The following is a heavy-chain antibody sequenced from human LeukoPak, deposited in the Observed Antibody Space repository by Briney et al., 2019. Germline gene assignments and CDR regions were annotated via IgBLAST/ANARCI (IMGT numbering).Heavy chain of an antibody. Sequence: GGSLRLSCAASGLTFSIHWMNWVRQAPGKGLECVANINRDGSDKYYVDSVKGRFTISRDNTKNSLCLQMNSLRAEDAAVYYCVGGDYWGQGTLVTVSS. V-gene: IGHV3-7*01. J-gene: IGHJ4*02. CDR2: INRDGSDK. CDR1: GLTFSIHW. CDR3: VGGDY.